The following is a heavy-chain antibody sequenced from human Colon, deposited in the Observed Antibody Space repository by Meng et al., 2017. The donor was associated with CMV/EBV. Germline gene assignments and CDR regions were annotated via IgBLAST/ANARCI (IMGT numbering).Heavy chain of an antibody. J-gene: IGHJ4*02. Sequence: TLSLTCDVYGGSFSGYYWSWIRQPPGKGLGWIGEINHSGSTNYNSSLKSRVTISVDTSKNQFSLTLSSVTAADTAVYYCARGLRPVYWGQGTLVPSPQ. CDR3: ARGLRPVY. V-gene: IGHV4-34*01. CDR1: GGSFSGYY. CDR2: INHSGST.